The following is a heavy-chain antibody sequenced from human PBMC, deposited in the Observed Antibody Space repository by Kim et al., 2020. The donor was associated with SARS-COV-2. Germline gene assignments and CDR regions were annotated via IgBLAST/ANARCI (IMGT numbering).Heavy chain of an antibody. Sequence: ASVKVSCKASGYTFTSYGISWVRQAPGQGLEWMGWISAYNGNTNYAQKLQGRVTMTTDTSTSTAYMELRSLRSDDTAVYYCARVLTHLKADFWSGYRNDAFDIWGQGTMVTVSS. CDR1: GYTFTSYG. CDR3: ARVLTHLKADFWSGYRNDAFDI. CDR2: ISAYNGNT. D-gene: IGHD3-3*01. V-gene: IGHV1-18*04. J-gene: IGHJ3*02.